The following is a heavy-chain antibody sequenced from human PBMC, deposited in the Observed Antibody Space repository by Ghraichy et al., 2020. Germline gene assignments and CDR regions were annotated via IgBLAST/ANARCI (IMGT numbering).Heavy chain of an antibody. CDR3: ANLVFSRGYGLDY. J-gene: IGHJ4*02. CDR1: GFTFSSYV. V-gene: IGHV3-23*01. CDR2: ISSSGGST. Sequence: GESLNISCAASGFTFSSYVMSWVRQAPGKGLEWVSAISSSGGSTYYADSVKGRFTISRDNSENTLYLQMNSLRAEDTAVYYCANLVFSRGYGLDYWGQGTLVTVSS. D-gene: IGHD3-10*01.